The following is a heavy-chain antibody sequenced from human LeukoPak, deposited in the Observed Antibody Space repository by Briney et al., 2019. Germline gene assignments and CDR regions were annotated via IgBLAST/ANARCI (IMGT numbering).Heavy chain of an antibody. Sequence: GGSLRLSCAASGFTFSSYEMNWVRQAPGKGLEWVSYISSSDSSTHYAASVKGRFTISRDNAKNSLYLQMNSLRAEDTAVYYCAKLDTPAAIAPYYFDYWGRGTLVTVSS. D-gene: IGHD2-2*01. V-gene: IGHV3-48*03. CDR3: AKLDTPAAIAPYYFDY. CDR2: ISSSDSST. J-gene: IGHJ4*02. CDR1: GFTFSSYE.